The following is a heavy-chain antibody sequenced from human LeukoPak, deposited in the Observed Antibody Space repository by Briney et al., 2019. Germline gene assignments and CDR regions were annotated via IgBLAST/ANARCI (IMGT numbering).Heavy chain of an antibody. CDR2: IYYSGST. J-gene: IGHJ4*02. V-gene: IGHV4-59*01. D-gene: IGHD3-16*01. CDR1: GGSMSSYY. Sequence: SETLSLTCTVSGGSMSSYYWSWIRQPPGKGLEWIGYIYYSGSTNYNPSLKSRVTISVDTSKNQFSLKLSSVTAADTAVYYCARLRFDRGGDVDYWGQGTLVAVSS. CDR3: ARLRFDRGGDVDY.